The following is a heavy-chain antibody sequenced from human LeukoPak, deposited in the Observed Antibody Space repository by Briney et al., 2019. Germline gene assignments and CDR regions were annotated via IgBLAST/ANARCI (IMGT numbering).Heavy chain of an antibody. J-gene: IGHJ6*02. V-gene: IGHV3-23*01. CDR1: GFTFSSYG. Sequence: PGGSLRLSCAASGFTFSSYGMSWVRQAPGKGLEWVSAISGSGGSTYYADSVKGRFTISRDNSKNTLYLQMNSLRAEDTAVYYCARPTSTMIVVVIVYGMDVWGQGTTVTVSS. CDR2: ISGSGGST. D-gene: IGHD3-22*01. CDR3: ARPTSTMIVVVIVYGMDV.